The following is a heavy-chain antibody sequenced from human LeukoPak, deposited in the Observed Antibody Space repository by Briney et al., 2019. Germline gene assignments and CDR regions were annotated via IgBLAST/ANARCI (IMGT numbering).Heavy chain of an antibody. Sequence: GGSLRLSCAASGFTFSSYAVSWVRQAPGKGLYWVSAISGSGGSTYYADSVKGRFTISRDNSKSTLFLQMNTLRAEDTAVYYCAKDRAYYYDSSGYYHFDSWGQGTLVTVSS. CDR3: AKDRAYYYDSSGYYHFDS. CDR2: ISGSGGST. D-gene: IGHD3-22*01. CDR1: GFTFSSYA. J-gene: IGHJ4*02. V-gene: IGHV3-23*01.